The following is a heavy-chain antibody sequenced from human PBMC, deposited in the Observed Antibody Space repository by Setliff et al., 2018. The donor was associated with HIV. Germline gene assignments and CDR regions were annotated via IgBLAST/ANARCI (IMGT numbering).Heavy chain of an antibody. V-gene: IGHV3-49*03. J-gene: IGHJ4*02. CDR1: GFTFGDYA. CDR2: IRSKVYGGTT. CDR3: SRSLGSYFDSAGYLRYFDY. D-gene: IGHD3-10*01. Sequence: GGSLRLSCAASGFTFGDYALSWFRQAPGKGLEWVAFIRSKVYGGTTEYAASVKGRFARLRDDSTSIAYLQMNSLKTEDTGVYYCSRSLGSYFDSAGYLRYFDYWGQGTQVTVSS.